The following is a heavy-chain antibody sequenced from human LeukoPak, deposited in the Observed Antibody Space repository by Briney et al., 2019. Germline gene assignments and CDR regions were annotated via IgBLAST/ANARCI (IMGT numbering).Heavy chain of an antibody. D-gene: IGHD4-17*01. Sequence: SETLSLTCTVSGGSISSGGYYWSWIRQHPGKGLEWIGYIYYSGSTYYNPSLKSRVTISVDTSKNQFSLKLSSVTAADTAVYYCARSAVTTSWFDPWGQGTLVTVSS. J-gene: IGHJ5*02. CDR3: ARSAVTTSWFDP. CDR2: IYYSGST. CDR1: GGSISSGGYY. V-gene: IGHV4-31*03.